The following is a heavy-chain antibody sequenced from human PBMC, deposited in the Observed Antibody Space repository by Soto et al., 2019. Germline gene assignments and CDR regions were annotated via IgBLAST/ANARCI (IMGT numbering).Heavy chain of an antibody. V-gene: IGHV3-30-3*01. J-gene: IGHJ4*02. Sequence: VQLVESGGGLVQPGGSLRLSCAASGFTFSTYAMHWVHQAPGKGLEWVALISYDGSNKYYADSVKGRFTISRDNSKNTLYLQMNSLTTYDTAVYYCGRCSSTSCHVGADYWGQGTLVTVSS. D-gene: IGHD2-2*01. CDR3: GRCSSTSCHVGADY. CDR1: GFTFSTYA. CDR2: ISYDGSNK.